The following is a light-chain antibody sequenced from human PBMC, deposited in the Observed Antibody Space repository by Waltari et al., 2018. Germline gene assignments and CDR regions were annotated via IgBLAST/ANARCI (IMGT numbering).Light chain of an antibody. V-gene: IGKV1-27*01. CDR1: QGISNY. CDR3: QKYNSAPWT. J-gene: IGKJ1*01. CDR2: AAS. Sequence: DIQMTQSPSSLSASVGDRVTITCRACQGISNYLAWYQQKPGKVPKVLIYAASTLQSGVPSRFSGSGSGTDFTLTISSLQPEDVATYYCQKYNSAPWTFGQGTKVEIK.